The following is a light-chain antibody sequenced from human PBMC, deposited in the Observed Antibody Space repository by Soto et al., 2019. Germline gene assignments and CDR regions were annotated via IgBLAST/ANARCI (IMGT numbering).Light chain of an antibody. J-gene: IGKJ4*01. CDR3: QQRSDWPST. CDR1: QSVSRY. V-gene: IGKV3-11*01. CDR2: DAS. Sequence: DIVLTQSPATLSLSPGERATLSCRASQSVSRYFAWYQQKPGQAPRLLNYDASNRATGIPARFSGSGSGTVFTLTISSLEPEDFAVYYCQQRSDWPSTFGGGTKVEI.